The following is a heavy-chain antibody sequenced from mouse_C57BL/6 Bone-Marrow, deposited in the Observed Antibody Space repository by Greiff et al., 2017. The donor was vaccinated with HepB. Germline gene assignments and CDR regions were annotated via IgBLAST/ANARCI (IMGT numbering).Heavy chain of an antibody. CDR3: ARDLLSYYSKDYAMDY. CDR2: ISDGGSYT. CDR1: GFTFSSYA. V-gene: IGHV5-4*01. D-gene: IGHD2-5*01. Sequence: EVMLVESGGGLVKPGGSLKLSCAASGFTFSSYAMSWVRQTPEKRLEWVATISDGGSYTYYPDNVKGRFTISRDNAKNNLYLQMSHLKSEDTAMYYCARDLLSYYSKDYAMDYWGQGTSVTVSS. J-gene: IGHJ4*01.